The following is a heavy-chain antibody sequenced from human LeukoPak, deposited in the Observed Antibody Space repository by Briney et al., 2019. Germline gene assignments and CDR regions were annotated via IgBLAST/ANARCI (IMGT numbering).Heavy chain of an antibody. D-gene: IGHD3-10*01. CDR3: AKTGLYYYGSGSQPDAFDI. CDR1: GFTFSTYG. J-gene: IGHJ3*02. V-gene: IGHV3-23*01. Sequence: GGSLRLSCVASGFTFSTYGMSWVRQAPGKGLEWVSAISGSGGSTYYADSVKGRFTISRDNSKNTLYLQMNSLRAEDTAVYYCAKTGLYYYGSGSQPDAFDIWGQGTMVTVSS. CDR2: ISGSGGST.